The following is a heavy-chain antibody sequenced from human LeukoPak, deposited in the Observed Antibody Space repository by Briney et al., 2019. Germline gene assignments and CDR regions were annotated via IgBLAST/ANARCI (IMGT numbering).Heavy chain of an antibody. Sequence: GGSLRLSCAASGFTFSNYWMSWVRQAPGKGLEWVANIKQDGSEKYFVDSVKGRFTISRDNAKNSLYLQMNSLRAEDTAVYYCARTLWGGTNYYYYYMDVWGKGTTVTVSS. J-gene: IGHJ6*03. D-gene: IGHD3-10*01. CDR3: ARTLWGGTNYYYYYMDV. CDR1: GFTFSNYW. CDR2: IKQDGSEK. V-gene: IGHV3-7*01.